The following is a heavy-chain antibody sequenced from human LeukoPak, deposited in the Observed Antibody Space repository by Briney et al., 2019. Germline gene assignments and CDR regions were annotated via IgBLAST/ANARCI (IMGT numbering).Heavy chain of an antibody. CDR1: GYTFTSYD. V-gene: IGHV1-8*03. Sequence: ASVKVSCKPSGYTFTSYDINWVRQATGQGLEWMGWMNPNSGNTGYAQKFQGRVTITRNTSISTAYMELSSLRSEDTAVYYCARAGGPAVTTYYFDYWGQGTLVTVSS. CDR3: ARAGGPAVTTYYFDY. J-gene: IGHJ4*02. D-gene: IGHD4-17*01. CDR2: MNPNSGNT.